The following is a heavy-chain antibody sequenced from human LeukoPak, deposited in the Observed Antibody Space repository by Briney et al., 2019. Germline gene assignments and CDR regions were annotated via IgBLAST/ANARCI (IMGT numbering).Heavy chain of an antibody. J-gene: IGHJ6*04. CDR1: GGTFSSYA. CDR2: IIPIFGTA. D-gene: IGHD1-26*01. V-gene: IGHV1-69*01. Sequence: GSSVKVSCKASGGTFSSYAISWVRQAPGQGLEWMGGIIPIFGTANYAQKFQGRVTITADESTSTAYMELSSLRSEDTAVYYCARGHSGGSGYYYGMDVWGKGATVTVSS. CDR3: ARGHSGGSGYYYGMDV.